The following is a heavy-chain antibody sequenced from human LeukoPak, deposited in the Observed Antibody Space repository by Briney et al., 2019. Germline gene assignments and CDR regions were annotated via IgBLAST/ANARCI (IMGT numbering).Heavy chain of an antibody. Sequence: GGSLRLSCAASGFTFSSHGIDWVRQAPGRGLEWVGVMWYDGRKSDYAESVKGRFTISRDNSKNTVDLQMNSLRVEDTAVYYCARVSGHTSDFWGQGTLVTVSS. CDR3: ARVSGHTSDF. CDR2: MWYDGRKS. V-gene: IGHV3-33*01. D-gene: IGHD3-10*01. J-gene: IGHJ4*02. CDR1: GFTFSSHG.